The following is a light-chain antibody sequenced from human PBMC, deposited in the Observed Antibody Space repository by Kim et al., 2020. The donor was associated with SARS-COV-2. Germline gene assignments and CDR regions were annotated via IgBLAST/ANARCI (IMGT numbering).Light chain of an antibody. CDR3: QVWDTNSDHPGV. CDR1: NIGGKS. V-gene: IGLV3-21*04. CDR2: YDN. Sequence: SYELTQPPSVSVAPGKTATITCGGNNIGGKSVHWYQQKPGQAPLLVISYDNDRPSGIPERFSGSNYGNTATLTISRVEAGDEADYYCQVWDTNSDHPGVFGGGTQLTVL. J-gene: IGLJ3*02.